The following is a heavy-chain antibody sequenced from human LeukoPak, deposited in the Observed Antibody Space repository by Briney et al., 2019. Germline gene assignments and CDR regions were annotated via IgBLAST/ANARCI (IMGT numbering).Heavy chain of an antibody. J-gene: IGHJ6*03. CDR2: IYYSGST. D-gene: IGHD6-13*01. V-gene: IGHV4-39*01. CDR3: ARQRIAATTYYMDV. CDR1: GGSISSSSYY. Sequence: SETLSLTCTVSGGSISSSSYYWGWIRQPPGKGLEWIGSIYYSGSTYYNPSLKSRVTISVDTSKNQFSLKLSSVTAADTAVYYCARQRIAATTYYMDVWGKGTTVTVSS.